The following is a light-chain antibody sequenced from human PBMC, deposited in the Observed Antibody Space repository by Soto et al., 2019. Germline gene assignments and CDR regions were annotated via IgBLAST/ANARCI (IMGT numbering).Light chain of an antibody. CDR3: QQYGSSSWT. V-gene: IGKV3D-20*01. Sequence: EIVMTQSPATLSVSPGERATLSCRASQSVSSNLAWYQQKPGLAPRLLIYDASYRANGIPDRFSGSGSGTDFTLTISRLEPEDFVVYYCQQYGSSSWTFGQGTKVDIK. CDR1: QSVSSN. CDR2: DAS. J-gene: IGKJ1*01.